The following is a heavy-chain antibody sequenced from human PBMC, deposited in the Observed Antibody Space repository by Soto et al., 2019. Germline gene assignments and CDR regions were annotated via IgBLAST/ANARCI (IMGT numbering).Heavy chain of an antibody. Sequence: QVQRVQSGAEVKKPESSVKVSCKASGGILNSFAIRWVRQAPGQGLEWMGGILPVFGTPSNSPKFQGRITITAGRSTTAAYMELSRLRFEGPAVYYCARSAAAGLKGSVGVGGKGTRVTVSS. J-gene: IGHJ6*04. CDR2: ILPVFGTP. CDR1: GGILNSFA. CDR3: ARSAAAGLKGSVGV. D-gene: IGHD6-13*01. V-gene: IGHV1-69*06.